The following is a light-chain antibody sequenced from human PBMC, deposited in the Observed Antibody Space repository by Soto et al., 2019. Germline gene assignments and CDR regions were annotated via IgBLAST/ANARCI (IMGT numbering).Light chain of an antibody. Sequence: ETVMTQSPDTLSAYPGDSATVSCRASQSVSIKVAWYQQKPGQAPRLLIYDTSTRAPGLPVRFSGSGSGTEFTLSISSLQSEDFATYYCQQYYDWPRTFGQGTKLEIK. J-gene: IGKJ2*01. CDR1: QSVSIK. CDR3: QQYYDWPRT. V-gene: IGKV3-15*01. CDR2: DTS.